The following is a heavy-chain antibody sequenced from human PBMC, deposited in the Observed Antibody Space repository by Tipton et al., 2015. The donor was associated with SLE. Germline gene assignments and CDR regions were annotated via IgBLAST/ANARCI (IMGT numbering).Heavy chain of an antibody. CDR2: IKQDGSEK. D-gene: IGHD6-13*01. V-gene: IGHV3-7*01. Sequence: SLRLSCAASGFTFSSSWMSWVRQVPGKGLEWVANIKQDGSEKYYVDSVKGRFTISRDNAKNSLYLQMNSLRAEDTAVYYCARAQQLAYWGQGILVTVSS. CDR3: ARAQQLAY. J-gene: IGHJ4*02. CDR1: GFTFSSSW.